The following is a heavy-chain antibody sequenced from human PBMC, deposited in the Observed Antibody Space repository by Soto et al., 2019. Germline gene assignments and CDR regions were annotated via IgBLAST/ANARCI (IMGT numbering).Heavy chain of an antibody. CDR3: ARDLRASYGYHSLEY. CDR2: ISGDGRTT. Sequence: GWSLILSCAASGFTFSSHWMNWVRQAPGKGLVWVSRISGDGRTTSHADSVKGRFTISRDNAKNTLYLQMNSMRAEDTAVYYCARDLRASYGYHSLEYWGQGTLVKVSS. V-gene: IGHV3-74*01. CDR1: GFTFSSHW. J-gene: IGHJ4*02. D-gene: IGHD5-18*01.